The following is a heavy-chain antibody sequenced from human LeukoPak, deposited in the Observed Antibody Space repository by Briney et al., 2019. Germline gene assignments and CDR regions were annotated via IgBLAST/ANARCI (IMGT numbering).Heavy chain of an antibody. V-gene: IGHV1-69*05. Sequence: SVKLSCTASGCTFSINAITWVRQAPGQGLEWMGGIIPMSETPKYEQKVQGRVTIATDESTNTAYMELSSLRSEDTAVHYCARDKNSGECVSNSCYGVWPLDIWGQGTMVTVSS. CDR2: IIPMSETP. CDR1: GCTFSINA. D-gene: IGHD2-2*01. J-gene: IGHJ3*02. CDR3: ARDKNSGECVSNSCYGVWPLDI.